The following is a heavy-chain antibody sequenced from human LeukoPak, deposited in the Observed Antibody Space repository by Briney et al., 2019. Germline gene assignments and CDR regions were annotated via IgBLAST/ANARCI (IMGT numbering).Heavy chain of an antibody. V-gene: IGHV1-18*01. J-gene: IGHJ1*01. Sequence: AAVKVSCKPSGYTFTQYGVSWVRQAPGQGLEWVGWISAYNGYTNYAQKVQVRVTMTTDPSTSTAYMELRSLTSDDTAVYYCARDKAVTTELTQYFQHWGEGTLVTVPS. CDR3: ARDKAVTTELTQYFQH. D-gene: IGHD4-11*01. CDR2: ISAYNGYT. CDR1: GYTFTQYG.